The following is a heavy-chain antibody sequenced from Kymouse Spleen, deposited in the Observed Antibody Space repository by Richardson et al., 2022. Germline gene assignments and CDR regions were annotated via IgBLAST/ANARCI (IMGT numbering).Heavy chain of an antibody. CDR3: ASLWGSEAFDI. V-gene: IGHV4-39*01. J-gene: IGHJ3*02. Sequence: QLQLQESGPGLVKPSETLSLTCTVSGGSISSSSYYWGWIRQPPGKGLEWIGSIYYSGSTYYNPSLKSRVTISVDTSKNQFSLKLSSVTAADTAVYYCASLWGSEAFDIWGQGTMVTVSS. CDR2: IYYSGST. CDR1: GGSISSSSYY. D-gene: IGHD7-27*02.